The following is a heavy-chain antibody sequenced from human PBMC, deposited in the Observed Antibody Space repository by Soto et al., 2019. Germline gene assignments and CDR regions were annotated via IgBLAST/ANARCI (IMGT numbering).Heavy chain of an antibody. Sequence: GGSLRLSCAASGFSFDEYGMHWVRQAPGKGLEWVSGISWNSGTIGYADSVKGRFSISRDNAKKSLYLQMNSLRAEDRALYYCSKRKGGTASCIDVRCKGTMVSVS. CDR1: GFSFDEYG. V-gene: IGHV3-9*01. CDR2: ISWNSGTI. D-gene: IGHD2-21*02. J-gene: IGHJ6*04. CDR3: SKRKGGTASCIDV.